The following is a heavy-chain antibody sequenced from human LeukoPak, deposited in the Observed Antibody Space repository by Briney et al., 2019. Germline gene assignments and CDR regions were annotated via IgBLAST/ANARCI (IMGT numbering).Heavy chain of an antibody. CDR2: IYHSGST. CDR3: ASFLGFGELSEAVDWFDP. Sequence: PSETLSLTCTVSGYSISSGYYWGWIRQPPGKGLEWIGSIYHSGSTYYNPSLKSRVTISVDTSKNQFSLKLSSVTAADTAVYYCASFLGFGELSEAVDWFDPWGQGTLVTVSS. D-gene: IGHD3-10*01. J-gene: IGHJ5*02. V-gene: IGHV4-38-2*02. CDR1: GYSISSGYY.